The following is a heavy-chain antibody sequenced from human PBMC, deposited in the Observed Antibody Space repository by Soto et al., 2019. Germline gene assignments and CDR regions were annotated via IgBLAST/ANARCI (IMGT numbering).Heavy chain of an antibody. Sequence: QVQLVQSGAEVKKPGASVKVSCKASGYTFTSYDINWVRQATGQGLEWMGWMNPNSGNIGYAQKFQGRVTMTRNTSISTAYMELSSLRSEDTAVYYCARAGRIAARRGGAGGMDVWGQGTTVTVSS. CDR2: MNPNSGNI. CDR1: GYTFTSYD. D-gene: IGHD6-6*01. V-gene: IGHV1-8*01. CDR3: ARAGRIAARRGGAGGMDV. J-gene: IGHJ6*02.